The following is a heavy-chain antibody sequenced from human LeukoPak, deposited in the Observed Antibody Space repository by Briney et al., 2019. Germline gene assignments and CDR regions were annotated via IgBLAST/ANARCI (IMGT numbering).Heavy chain of an antibody. CDR3: ARGTNRMDYGDYEVDY. D-gene: IGHD4-17*01. CDR2: ISSNGGST. Sequence: PGGSLRLSCAASGFTFSSYAMHWVRQAPGKGLEYVSAISSNGGSTYYADSVKGRFTISRDNAKNSLYLQMNSLRAEDTAVYYCARGTNRMDYGDYEVDYWGQGTLVTVSS. V-gene: IGHV3-64*02. CDR1: GFTFSSYA. J-gene: IGHJ4*02.